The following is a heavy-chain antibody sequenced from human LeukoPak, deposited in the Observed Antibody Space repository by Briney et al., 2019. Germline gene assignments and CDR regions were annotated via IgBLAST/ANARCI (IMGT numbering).Heavy chain of an antibody. V-gene: IGHV4-59*08. D-gene: IGHD6-19*01. CDR3: ERLASSGWSHCDY. CDR2: IYYSGST. CDR1: GCSISGYY. J-gene: IGHJ4*02. Sequence: PSETLSLTCTVSGCSISGYYWSWIRQPPGKGPERIWYIYYSGSTNYNPSLKSRVTISVDTYKTQCSLKMNSVTAADTAVYYCERLASSGWSHCDYWGQGTLVTVSS.